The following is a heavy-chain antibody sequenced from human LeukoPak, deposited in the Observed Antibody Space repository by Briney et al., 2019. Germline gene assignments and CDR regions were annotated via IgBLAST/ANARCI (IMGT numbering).Heavy chain of an antibody. CDR3: ARTAKFDYYFNY. D-gene: IGHD2-21*01. CDR2: IYSGGST. V-gene: IGHV3-53*01. J-gene: IGHJ4*02. CDR1: GFTFSSYA. Sequence: GGSLRLSCAASGFTFSSYAMSWVRQAPGKGLEWVSVIYSGGSTYYADSVKGRFTISRDNSKNTLYLQMNSLRAEDTAVYYCARTAKFDYYFNYWGQGTLVTVSS.